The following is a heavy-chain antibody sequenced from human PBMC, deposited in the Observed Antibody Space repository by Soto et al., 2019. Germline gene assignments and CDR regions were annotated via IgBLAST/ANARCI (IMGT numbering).Heavy chain of an antibody. V-gene: IGHV4-34*01. D-gene: IGHD3-9*01. CDR1: SGSFSGYY. Sequence: PSETLSLTCAVYSGSFSGYYYSWIRQSPGKGLEWIGEITHGGSTTYSPSLKSRVTMSLDTSKNQFSLNMTSMTAADTAVYYCAKPSHEMLTGYSPFDHWGQGTLVTVSS. CDR3: AKPSHEMLTGYSPFDH. J-gene: IGHJ4*02. CDR2: ITHGGST.